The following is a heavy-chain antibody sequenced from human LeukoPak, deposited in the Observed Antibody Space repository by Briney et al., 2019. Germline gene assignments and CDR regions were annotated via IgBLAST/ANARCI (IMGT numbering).Heavy chain of an antibody. D-gene: IGHD1-26*01. J-gene: IGHJ4*02. V-gene: IGHV4-59*11. CDR2: VYYSGTT. CDR1: GGSISRHY. Sequence: SETLSLTCTDSGGSISRHYWSWIRQPPGKGLEWIGYVYYSGTTNYNPSLKSRVTISVDTSKDQFSLKLTSVTAADTAVYYCARDSGSYASPDYWGQGTLVTVSS. CDR3: ARDSGSYASPDY.